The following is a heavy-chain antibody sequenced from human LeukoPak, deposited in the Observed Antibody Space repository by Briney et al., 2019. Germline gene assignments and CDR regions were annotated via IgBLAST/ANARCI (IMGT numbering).Heavy chain of an antibody. CDR2: ISSSGSTI. CDR1: GFTFSSYE. J-gene: IGHJ3*02. Sequence: PGGSLRLSCAASGFTFSSYEMNWVRQAPGKGLEWVSYISSSGSTIYYADSVKSRFTISRDNAKNSLYLQMNSLRAEDTAVYYCARANYDAFDIWGQGTMVTVSS. CDR3: ARANYDAFDI. D-gene: IGHD5-24*01. V-gene: IGHV3-48*03.